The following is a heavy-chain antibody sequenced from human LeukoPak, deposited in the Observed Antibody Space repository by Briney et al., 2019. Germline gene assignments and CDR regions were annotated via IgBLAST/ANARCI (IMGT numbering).Heavy chain of an antibody. V-gene: IGHV4-39*07. CDR1: GGSISSSSYY. Sequence: SETLSLTCNVSGGSISSSSYYWGWIRQPPGKGLEWIGSIYYSGSTYYNPSLKSRVTMSVDTSKNQFSLKLSSVTAADTAVYYCAREYCSSTSCYIVFGNWFDPWGQGTLVTVSS. CDR3: AREYCSSTSCYIVFGNWFDP. CDR2: IYYSGST. J-gene: IGHJ5*02. D-gene: IGHD2-2*02.